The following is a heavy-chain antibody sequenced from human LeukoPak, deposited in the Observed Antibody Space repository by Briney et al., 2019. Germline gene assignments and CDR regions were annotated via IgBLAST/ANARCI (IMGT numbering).Heavy chain of an antibody. CDR2: IHHRGST. Sequence: SETLSLTCAVSGYSIGSGYSWGWVRQPPGKGLEWIGTIHHRGSTYYNPSLKSRLTISLDTSKNQFSLKLSSVTAADTALYYCARHVHGDYWGQGTLVTVSS. CDR3: ARHVHGDY. CDR1: GYSIGSGYS. V-gene: IGHV4-38-2*01. J-gene: IGHJ4*02.